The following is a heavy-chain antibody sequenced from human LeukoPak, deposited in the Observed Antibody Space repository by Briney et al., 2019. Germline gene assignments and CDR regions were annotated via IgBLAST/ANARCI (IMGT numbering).Heavy chain of an antibody. CDR2: IYYSGST. V-gene: IGHV4-39*07. CDR3: ARVGGGGYYRLDY. J-gene: IGHJ4*02. CDR1: GGSISSSSYY. D-gene: IGHD3-22*01. Sequence: SETLSLTCTVSGGSISSSSYYWGWIRQPPGKGLEWIGSIYYSGSTYYNPSLKSRVTISVDTSKNQFSLKLSSVTAADTAVYYCARVGGGGYYRLDYWGQGTLVTVSS.